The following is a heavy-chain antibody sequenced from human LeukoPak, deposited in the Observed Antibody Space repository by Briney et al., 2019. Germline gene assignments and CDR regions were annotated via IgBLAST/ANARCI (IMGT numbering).Heavy chain of an antibody. D-gene: IGHD3-9*01. V-gene: IGHV1-8*01. CDR3: ARRPSKYYDILTGYYRSEFDY. Sequence: ASVKVSCKASGYTFTSYDINWVRQATGQGLEWMGWMNPNSGNTGYAQKFQGRVTMTRNTSISTAYMELSSLRSEDTAVYYCARRPSKYYDILTGYYRSEFDYWGQGTLVTVSS. CDR2: MNPNSGNT. CDR1: GYTFTSYD. J-gene: IGHJ4*02.